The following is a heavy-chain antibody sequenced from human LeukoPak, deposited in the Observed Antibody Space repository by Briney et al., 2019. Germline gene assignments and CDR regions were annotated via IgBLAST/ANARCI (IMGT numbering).Heavy chain of an antibody. D-gene: IGHD2-2*01. CDR3: ARGGTSGYSSTRHFWGGNYYFDY. CDR1: GFTFDDYW. J-gene: IGHJ4*02. V-gene: IGHV3-7*01. CDR2: INQDGSEK. Sequence: PGGSFILSCGASGFTFDDYWRSWVRQAPGQGLVGVANINQDGSEKYYLDSAKGRFTISRDNARNSLYLQVNSLRAEDTAVYYCARGGTSGYSSTRHFWGGNYYFDYWGQGSLVTVSS.